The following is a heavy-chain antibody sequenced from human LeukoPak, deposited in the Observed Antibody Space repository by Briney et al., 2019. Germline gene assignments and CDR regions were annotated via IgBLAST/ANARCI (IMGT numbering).Heavy chain of an antibody. CDR1: GFTLSSYA. Sequence: PGGSLRLSCAASGFTLSSYAMSWVRQAPGKGLEGVSAISGSGGSTYYADSVKGRFTISRDNSKNTLYLQMNSLRAEDTAVYYCAKDPGLTAGYSSSWSEAGYWGQGTLVTVSS. CDR2: ISGSGGST. CDR3: AKDPGLTAGYSSSWSEAGY. V-gene: IGHV3-23*01. D-gene: IGHD6-13*01. J-gene: IGHJ4*02.